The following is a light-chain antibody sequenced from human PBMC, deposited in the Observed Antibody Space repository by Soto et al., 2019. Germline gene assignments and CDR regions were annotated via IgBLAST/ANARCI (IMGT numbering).Light chain of an antibody. Sequence: EIVLTQSPGTLSLSPGDRATLSCRASQSFSTSYLAWYQHKPGQAPRLLIHNTFTRATGIPDRFSGSVSGTDFTLTLSRLEPEDFAVYYCQQYGGSPFTFGPGTKVDIK. CDR3: QQYGGSPFT. J-gene: IGKJ3*01. V-gene: IGKV3-20*01. CDR2: NTF. CDR1: QSFSTSY.